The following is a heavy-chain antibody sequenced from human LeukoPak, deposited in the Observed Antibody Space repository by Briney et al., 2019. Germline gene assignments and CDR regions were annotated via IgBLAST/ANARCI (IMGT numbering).Heavy chain of an antibody. V-gene: IGHV3-7*03. D-gene: IGHD6-19*01. J-gene: IGHJ4*02. Sequence: GVSLRLSCPASGFTFSTYWMSWVRQAPGKGLEWVANINQDGSEKYCVDSVKGRFTISRDNSKNSLYLQMNSLITEDTALYYCPKDLAVAGPVESEPPFDYWGQGTLVTVSS. CDR2: INQDGSEK. CDR1: GFTFSTYW. CDR3: PKDLAVAGPVESEPPFDY.